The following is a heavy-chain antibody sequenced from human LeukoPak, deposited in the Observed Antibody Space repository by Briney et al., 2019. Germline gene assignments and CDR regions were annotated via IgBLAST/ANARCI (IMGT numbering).Heavy chain of an antibody. CDR1: GFTFSSYA. Sequence: PGGSLRLSCAASGFTFSSYAMSWVRQAPGKGLEWVSAISGGGGGTYYADSVKGRSTIFRDNAKNTLYLQMNSLRAEDTAVYYCVRDLGGRSGHWGQGTLVTVSS. V-gene: IGHV3-23*01. D-gene: IGHD1-26*01. CDR3: VRDLGGRSGH. CDR2: ISGGGGGT. J-gene: IGHJ4*02.